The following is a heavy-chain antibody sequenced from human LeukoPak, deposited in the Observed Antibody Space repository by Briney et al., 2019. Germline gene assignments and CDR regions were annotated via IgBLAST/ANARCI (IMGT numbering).Heavy chain of an antibody. V-gene: IGHV3-21*01. D-gene: IGHD5-18*01. CDR2: ISSSSSYI. J-gene: IGHJ4*02. Sequence: GGSLRLSCAASGFTFSSYSMNWVRQAPGKGLEWVSSISSSSSYIYYADSVKGRFTISRDNAKNSLYLQMNSLRAEDTAVYYCARDGYSYGSTPHDYWGQGTLVTVSS. CDR3: ARDGYSYGSTPHDY. CDR1: GFTFSSYS.